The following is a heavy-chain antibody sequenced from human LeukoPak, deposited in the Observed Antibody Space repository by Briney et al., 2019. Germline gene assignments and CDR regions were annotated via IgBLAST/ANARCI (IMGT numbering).Heavy chain of an antibody. D-gene: IGHD3-22*01. Sequence: ASVKVSCKASGYTFTSYDINWVRQATGQGLEWMGWMNPNSGNTGYARKFQGRVTMTRNTSISTAYMELSSLRSEDTAVYYCASRYYYDSSGYLYYYGMDVWGQGTTVTVSS. J-gene: IGHJ6*02. V-gene: IGHV1-8*01. CDR2: MNPNSGNT. CDR3: ASRYYYDSSGYLYYYGMDV. CDR1: GYTFTSYD.